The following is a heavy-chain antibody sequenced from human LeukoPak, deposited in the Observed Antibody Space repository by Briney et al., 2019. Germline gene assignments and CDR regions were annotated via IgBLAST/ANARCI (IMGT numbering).Heavy chain of an antibody. D-gene: IGHD1-26*01. Sequence: ASVKVSCKAPGYTFTRNYMHWVRQAPGQGLEWMGWIIPNSGATNYAQNFQGRVTMTRDTSISTAYMELNRLTSDDTAVYYCARQLGATSRNYWGQGALVTVSS. CDR3: ARQLGATSRNY. CDR2: IIPNSGAT. J-gene: IGHJ4*02. CDR1: GYTFTRNY. V-gene: IGHV1-2*02.